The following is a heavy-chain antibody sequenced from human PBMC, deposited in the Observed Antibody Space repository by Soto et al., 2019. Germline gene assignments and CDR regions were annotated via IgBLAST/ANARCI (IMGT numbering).Heavy chain of an antibody. J-gene: IGHJ4*02. D-gene: IGHD2-2*01. CDR2: ISGTGDTT. CDR3: AKGYCSSTSCSFDY. Sequence: GGSLRLSCAASGFTFTNFAMNWVRQAPGKGLEWVSVISGTGDTTYNADSVKGRFTISRDNSMNTAFLQMNSLRAEDTALYYCAKGYCSSTSCSFDYWGQGTLVTVSS. V-gene: IGHV3-23*01. CDR1: GFTFTNFA.